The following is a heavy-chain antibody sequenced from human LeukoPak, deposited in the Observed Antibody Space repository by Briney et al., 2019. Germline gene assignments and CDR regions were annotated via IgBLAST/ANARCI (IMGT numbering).Heavy chain of an antibody. V-gene: IGHV3-30-3*01. Sequence: GGSLRLSCAASGFTFSSYAMHWVRQAPGKGLEWVAVISYDGSNKYYADSVKGRFTISRDNSKNTLYLQMSSLRAEDTAVYYCARDQSVTIFGVVIHDYWGQGTLVTVSS. D-gene: IGHD3-3*01. CDR3: ARDQSVTIFGVVIHDY. J-gene: IGHJ4*02. CDR2: ISYDGSNK. CDR1: GFTFSSYA.